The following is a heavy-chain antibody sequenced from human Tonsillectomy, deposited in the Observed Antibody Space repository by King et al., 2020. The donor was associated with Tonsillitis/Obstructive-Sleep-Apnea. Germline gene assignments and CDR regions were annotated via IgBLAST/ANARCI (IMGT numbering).Heavy chain of an antibody. Sequence: VQLVETGGGVVQPGRSLRLSCAASGFTLSSSGIHWVRQGPGKGLEWVAVISSDGKNKYYADSVKGRFTISKDNSKNTLYLQMNSLRTEDTAVYYCAKDRSYSRSFDYWGQGTLVTVSS. CDR2: ISSDGKNK. CDR1: GFTLSSSG. D-gene: IGHD1-26*01. CDR3: AKDRSYSRSFDY. J-gene: IGHJ4*02. V-gene: IGHV3-30*18.